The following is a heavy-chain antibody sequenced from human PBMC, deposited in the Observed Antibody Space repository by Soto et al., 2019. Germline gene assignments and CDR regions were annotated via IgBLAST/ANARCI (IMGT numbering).Heavy chain of an antibody. CDR2: LSFDGSIK. J-gene: IGHJ5*01. CDR1: RFSFSNFG. Sequence: QEQLVESGGGVVQPGMSLRLSCVASRFSFSNFGMHWVRQAPGKGLEWVAALSFDGSIKNYADGVRGRFTISRDNSKNTLYLHMNSLRSDDTAMYYCAKGGCSSSSCSFDSWGQGTLVTV. V-gene: IGHV3-30*18. CDR3: AKGGCSSSSCSFDS. D-gene: IGHD2-2*01.